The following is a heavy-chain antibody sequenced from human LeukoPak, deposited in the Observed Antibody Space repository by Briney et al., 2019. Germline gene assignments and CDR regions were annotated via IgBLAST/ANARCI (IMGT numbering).Heavy chain of an antibody. CDR1: GYSISSGYY. Sequence: SETLSLTCTVSGYSISSGYYWGWIRQPPGKGLEWIGSIYHSGSTYYNPSLKSRVTISLDTSKNQFSLKLSSVTAADTSVYYFATYSSSSPGYWGQGTLVTVSS. D-gene: IGHD6-13*01. V-gene: IGHV4-38-2*02. CDR2: IYHSGST. J-gene: IGHJ4*02. CDR3: ATYSSSSPGY.